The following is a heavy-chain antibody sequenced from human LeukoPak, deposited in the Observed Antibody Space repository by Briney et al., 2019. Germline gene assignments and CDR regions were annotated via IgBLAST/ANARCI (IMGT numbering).Heavy chain of an antibody. CDR1: GFTFSSYA. D-gene: IGHD6-19*01. CDR2: ISYDGNNK. Sequence: GGSLRLSCAASGFTFSSYAVHWVRQAPGKGLEWVAVISYDGNNKYYRDSVKGRFTISRDNSKNTLYLQMNSLRGEDTAVYYCARQEINSGWFFDYWGQGTLVTVSS. J-gene: IGHJ4*02. V-gene: IGHV3-30*04. CDR3: ARQEINSGWFFDY.